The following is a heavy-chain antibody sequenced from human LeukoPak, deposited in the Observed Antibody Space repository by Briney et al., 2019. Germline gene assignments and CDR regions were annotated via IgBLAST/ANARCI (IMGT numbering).Heavy chain of an antibody. J-gene: IGHJ4*02. CDR1: GFTFVDYA. Sequence: HSGGSLRLSCAASGFTFVDYAMPWVRQAPGKGLEWVSGISWNSGSIGYADSVKGRFTIPRDNAKNSLYLQMNSLRAEDTALYYCAKDIRSSGPPYYFDYWGQGTLVTVSS. CDR3: AKDIRSSGPPYYFDY. CDR2: ISWNSGSI. D-gene: IGHD6-19*01. V-gene: IGHV3-9*01.